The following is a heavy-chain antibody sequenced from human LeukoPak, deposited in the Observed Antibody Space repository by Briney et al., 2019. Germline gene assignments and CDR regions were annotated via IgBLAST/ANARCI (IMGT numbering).Heavy chain of an antibody. J-gene: IGHJ4*02. CDR3: ARGEGFLDY. CDR1: GYTFINYG. D-gene: IGHD1-26*01. CDR2: ISGYTGDT. Sequence: ASVKVSCKASGYTFINYGMTWVRQAPGQGLEWMGWISGYTGDTNYAQNLQGRAIMTIDTSTNTAYMELRSLRSDDTAVYYCARGEGFLDYWGQGTLVTVSA. V-gene: IGHV1-18*01.